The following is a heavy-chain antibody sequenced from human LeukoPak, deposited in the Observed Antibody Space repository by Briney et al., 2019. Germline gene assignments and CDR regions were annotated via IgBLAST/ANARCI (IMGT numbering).Heavy chain of an antibody. J-gene: IGHJ6*03. V-gene: IGHV1-2*02. D-gene: IGHD6-6*01. CDR1: GYTFTSYD. CDR3: ASARAGYSSSYPYYYYYYMDV. Sequence: ASVKVSCKASGYTFTSYDINWVRQATGQGLECMGWINPNSGGTNYAQKFQGRVTMTRDTSISTAYMELSSLRSEDTAVYYCASARAGYSSSYPYYYYYYMDVWGKGTTVTVSS. CDR2: INPNSGGT.